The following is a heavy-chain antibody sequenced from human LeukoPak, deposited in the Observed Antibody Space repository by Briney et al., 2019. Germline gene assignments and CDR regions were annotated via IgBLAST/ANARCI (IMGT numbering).Heavy chain of an antibody. CDR2: ISAYNGNT. D-gene: IGHD1-26*01. CDR1: GYTFTSYG. V-gene: IGHV1-18*01. J-gene: IGHJ5*02. Sequence: GASVKVSCKASGYTFTSYGISWVRQAPGQGLEWMGWISAYNGNTNYAQRLQGRVTMTRDTSISTAYMELSRLRSDDTAVYYCAREEGAVGDWFDPWGQGTLVTVSS. CDR3: AREEGAVGDWFDP.